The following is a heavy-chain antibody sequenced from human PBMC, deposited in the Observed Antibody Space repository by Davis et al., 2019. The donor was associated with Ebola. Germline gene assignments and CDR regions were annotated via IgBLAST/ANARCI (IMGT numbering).Heavy chain of an antibody. V-gene: IGHV3-21*01. Sequence: SLKIPCAASGFTFSSYSMNWLRQAPGKGLEWVSSISSSSSYIYYADSVKGRFTISRDNAKNSLFLQMNSLRADDTAVYYCARDPLIIGDATTDSWGQGTLVTVSS. CDR1: GFTFSSYS. D-gene: IGHD2/OR15-2a*01. CDR3: ARDPLIIGDATTDS. J-gene: IGHJ5*01. CDR2: ISSSSSYI.